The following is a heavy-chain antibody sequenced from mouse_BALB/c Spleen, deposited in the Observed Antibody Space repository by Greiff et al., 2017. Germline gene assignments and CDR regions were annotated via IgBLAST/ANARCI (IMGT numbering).Heavy chain of an antibody. V-gene: IGHV5-9-4*01. CDR3: ARDGYSRFMDY. Sequence: EVNVVESGGGLVKPGGSLKLSCAASGFTFSSYAMSWVRQSPEKRLEWVAEISSGGSYTYYPDTVTGRFTISRDNAKNTLYLEMSSLRSEDTAMYYCARDGYSRFMDYWGQGTSVTVSS. CDR2: ISSGGSYT. J-gene: IGHJ4*01. CDR1: GFTFSSYA. D-gene: IGHD2-3*01.